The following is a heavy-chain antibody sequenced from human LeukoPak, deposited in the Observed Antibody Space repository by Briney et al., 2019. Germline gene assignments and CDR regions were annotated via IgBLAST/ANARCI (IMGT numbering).Heavy chain of an antibody. J-gene: IGHJ3*02. CDR1: LGTFSSSA. V-gene: IGHV1-69*13. D-gene: IGHD6-13*01. CDR3: AREGDYIAAGDWQSNAFDN. Sequence: SVKVSCKAALGTFSSSAIGWVREAPGQGLEWMGGIIPIFGTANYAQKFQGRVTITADESTSTAYMELSSLRSEDTAVYYCAREGDYIAAGDWQSNAFDNWGQGTMVTVSS. CDR2: IIPIFGTA.